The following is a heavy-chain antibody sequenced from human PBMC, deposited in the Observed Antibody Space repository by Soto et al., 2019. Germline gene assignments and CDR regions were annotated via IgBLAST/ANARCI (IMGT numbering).Heavy chain of an antibody. Sequence: EVQLLESGGGLVQPGGSLRLSFAASGFTFKNFAMSWVRQAPGKVLEWVAAITGFGSTTYYADSLQGRFTVSRDNSNDTLYLHMDSLSADDTAVYYCAKVRPSLGGTGRGAMDVWFQGITVIISS. CDR3: AKVRPSLGGTGRGAMDV. CDR2: ITGFGSTT. D-gene: IGHD3-16*01. CDR1: GFTFKNFA. V-gene: IGHV3-23*01. J-gene: IGHJ6*02.